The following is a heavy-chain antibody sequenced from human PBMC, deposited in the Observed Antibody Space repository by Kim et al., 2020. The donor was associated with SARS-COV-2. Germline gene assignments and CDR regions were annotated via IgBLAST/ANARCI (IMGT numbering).Heavy chain of an antibody. D-gene: IGHD4-17*01. CDR3: AREGGTSPP. J-gene: IGHJ5*02. CDR2: GST. V-gene: IGHV1-46*01. Sequence: GSTSYAQKFQGRVTMTRDTSTSTVYMELSSLRSEDTAVYYCAREGGTSPPWGQGTLVTVSS.